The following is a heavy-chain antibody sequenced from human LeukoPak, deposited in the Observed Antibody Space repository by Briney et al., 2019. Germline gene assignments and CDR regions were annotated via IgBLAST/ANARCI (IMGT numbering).Heavy chain of an antibody. CDR2: IYYSGST. CDR3: ARDVLGARYFDY. V-gene: IGHV4-59*01. J-gene: IGHJ4*02. Sequence: SETLSLTCTVSGGSISSYYWSWIRQPPGKGLEWIGYIYYSGSTNYNPSLKSRVTISVDTSKNQFSLKLSSVTAADTAVYYCARDVLGARYFDYWGQGTLVTVSS. D-gene: IGHD3-10*01. CDR1: GGSISSYY.